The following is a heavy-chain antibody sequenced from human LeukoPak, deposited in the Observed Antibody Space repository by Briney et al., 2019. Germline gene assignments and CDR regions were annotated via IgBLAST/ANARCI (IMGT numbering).Heavy chain of an antibody. CDR3: AKHRFESGGYHSTD. J-gene: IGHJ4*02. V-gene: IGHV3-23*01. D-gene: IGHD3-22*01. CDR1: EFTFSSYS. CDR2: ISGGSGST. Sequence: GGSLRLSCAASEFTFSSYSMNWVRQAPGKGLAWVSTISGGSGSTYCADSVKGRFTISRDNSKNTLYLQMNSLRDEDTAVYYCAKHRFESGGYHSTDWGQGTLVTVSS.